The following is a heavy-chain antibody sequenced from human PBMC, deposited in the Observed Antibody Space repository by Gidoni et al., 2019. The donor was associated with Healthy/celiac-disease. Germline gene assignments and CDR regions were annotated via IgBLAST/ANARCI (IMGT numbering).Heavy chain of an antibody. V-gene: IGHV1-24*01. D-gene: IGHD1-26*01. CDR3: ATGRIVGATPSSYYFDY. Sequence: QVQLVQSGAEVKKPGASVKVSCKVSGYTLTELSMHWGRQAPGKGLEWMGGFEPEEGETIYEKKSKGRVTMTEEKSTDTAYMGLSSLRSEDTAVYYCATGRIVGATPSSYYFDYWGRGTLVTVSS. J-gene: IGHJ4*02. CDR2: FEPEEGET. CDR1: GYTLTELS.